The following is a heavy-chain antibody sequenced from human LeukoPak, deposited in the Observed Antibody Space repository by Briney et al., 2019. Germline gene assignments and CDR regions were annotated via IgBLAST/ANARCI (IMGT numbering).Heavy chain of an antibody. J-gene: IGHJ4*02. Sequence: GESLKISCKGSGYSFTSYWIGWVRQMPGKGLEWMGIIYPGDSDTRYSPSFRGQVTISADKSISTAYLQWSSLRASDTAMYYCARPTFGGTYKSYYFDYWGQGTLVTVSS. CDR3: ARPTFGGTYKSYYFDY. CDR1: GYSFTSYW. D-gene: IGHD3-16*01. CDR2: IYPGDSDT. V-gene: IGHV5-51*01.